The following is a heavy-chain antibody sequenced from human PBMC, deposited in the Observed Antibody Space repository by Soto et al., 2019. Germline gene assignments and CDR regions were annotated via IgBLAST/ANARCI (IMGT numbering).Heavy chain of an antibody. CDR3: AREPLVAFDF. V-gene: IGHV1-3*01. CDR1: GYPFVSHA. D-gene: IGHD2-8*02. CDR2: INAGDGDT. J-gene: IGHJ4*01. Sequence: QVELVQSGAEVKKPGASVKVSCKASGYPFVSHALHWVRQAPGQSLEWMGWINAGDGDTKYAQNFQGRVTITMDTSASTAYMELRSLRSEDTAVYYCAREPLVAFDFWGQGTLITVSS.